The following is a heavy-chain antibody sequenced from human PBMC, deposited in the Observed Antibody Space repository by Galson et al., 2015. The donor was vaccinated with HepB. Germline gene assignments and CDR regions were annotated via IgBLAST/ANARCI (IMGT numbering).Heavy chain of an antibody. D-gene: IGHD3-22*01. CDR1: GFTFSSYW. CDR3: ARASYYDSSGYYHNYYYYGMDV. CDR2: IKQDGSEK. V-gene: IGHV3-7*01. J-gene: IGHJ6*02. Sequence: SLRLSCAASGFTFSSYWMSWVRQAPGKGLEWVANIKQDGSEKYYVDSVKGRFTISRDNAKNSLYLQMNSLRAEDTAVYYCARASYYDSSGYYHNYYYYGMDVWGQGTTVTVSS.